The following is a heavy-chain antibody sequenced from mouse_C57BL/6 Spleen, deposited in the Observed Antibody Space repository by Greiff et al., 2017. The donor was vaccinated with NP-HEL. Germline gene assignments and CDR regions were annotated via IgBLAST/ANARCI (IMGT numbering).Heavy chain of an antibody. CDR2: ISYDGSN. Sequence: EVQLQESGPGLVKPSQSLSLTCSVTGYSITSGYYWNWIRQFPGNKLEWMGYISYDGSNNYNPSLKNRISITRDTSKNQFFLKLNSVTTEDTATYYCATVVPYYYAMDYWGQGTSVTVSS. D-gene: IGHD1-1*01. V-gene: IGHV3-6*01. J-gene: IGHJ4*01. CDR3: ATVVPYYYAMDY. CDR1: GYSITSGYY.